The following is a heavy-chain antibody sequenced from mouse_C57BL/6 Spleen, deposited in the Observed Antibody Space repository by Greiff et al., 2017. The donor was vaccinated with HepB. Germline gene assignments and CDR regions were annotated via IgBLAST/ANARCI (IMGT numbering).Heavy chain of an antibody. V-gene: IGHV1-15*01. CDR3: TRKEGGFDY. CDR2: IDPETGGT. J-gene: IGHJ2*01. Sequence: QVQLQQSGAELVRPGASVTLSCKASGYTFTDYEMHWVKQTPVHGLEWIGAIDPETGGTAYNQKFKGKAILTADKSSSTAYMELRSLTSEDSAVYDCTRKEGGFDYWGQGTTLTVSS. CDR1: GYTFTDYE.